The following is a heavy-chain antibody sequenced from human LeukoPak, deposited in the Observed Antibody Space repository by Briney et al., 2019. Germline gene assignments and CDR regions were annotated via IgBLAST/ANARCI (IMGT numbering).Heavy chain of an antibody. CDR3: AKDGGSSGYHFRYNSVVSWFDP. J-gene: IGHJ5*02. CDR2: IIPILDIA. Sequence: SVKVSCKASGDTFRNYAISWVRQAPGQGLEWTGRIIPILDIANYAQKFQGRVTFTADKSTSTAYMDLRSLRSDDTAVYYCAKDGGSSGYHFRYNSVVSWFDPWGQGTLVTVSS. CDR1: GDTFRNYA. V-gene: IGHV1-69*04. D-gene: IGHD3-22*01.